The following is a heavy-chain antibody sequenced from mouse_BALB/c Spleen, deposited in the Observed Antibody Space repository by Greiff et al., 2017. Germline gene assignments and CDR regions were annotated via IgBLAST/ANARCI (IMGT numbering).Heavy chain of an antibody. CDR2: IWSGGST. CDR1: GFSLTSYG. Sequence: QVQLKASGPGLVQPSQSLSITCTVSGFSLTSYGVHWVRQSPGKGLEWLGVIWSGGSTDYNAAFISRLSISKDNSKSQVFFKMNSLQANDTAIYYCARNGYDGYYDYFDYWGQGTTLTVAA. D-gene: IGHD2-3*01. J-gene: IGHJ2*01. V-gene: IGHV2-2*02. CDR3: ARNGYDGYYDYFDY.